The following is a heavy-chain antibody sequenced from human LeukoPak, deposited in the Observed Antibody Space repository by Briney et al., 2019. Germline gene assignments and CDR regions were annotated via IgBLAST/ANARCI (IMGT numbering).Heavy chain of an antibody. CDR2: ISWNSLTI. D-gene: IGHD2-2*01. CDR1: GFSFDDYG. CDR3: AEDQGPAARGYMDV. J-gene: IGHJ6*03. V-gene: IGHV3-9*03. Sequence: GESLRLSCAGSGFSFDDYGMNWVRLAPGKGLEWVSGISWNSLTIAYAESVKGRFTISRDNAKNSLYLQMNSLRVEDMALYYCAEDQGPAARGYMDVWGKGTTVIVS.